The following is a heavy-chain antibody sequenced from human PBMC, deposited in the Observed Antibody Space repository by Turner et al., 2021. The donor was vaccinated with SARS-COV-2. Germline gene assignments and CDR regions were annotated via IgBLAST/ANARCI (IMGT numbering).Heavy chain of an antibody. Sequence: QLQLQESGPGLVKPSETLSLTCPVSGGSIGSSSYYWGWIRQPPGKGLEWIGSMYYSGSTYYNPSLKSRVTISVDTSKNQFSLKLSSVTAADTAVYYCARRSSRLGNWYFDLWGRGTLVTVSS. J-gene: IGHJ2*01. CDR1: GGSIGSSSYY. V-gene: IGHV4-39*01. D-gene: IGHD2-15*01. CDR2: MYYSGST. CDR3: ARRSSRLGNWYFDL.